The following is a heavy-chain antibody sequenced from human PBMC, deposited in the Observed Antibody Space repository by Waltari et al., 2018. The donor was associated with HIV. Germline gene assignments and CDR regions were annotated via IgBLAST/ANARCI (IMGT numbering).Heavy chain of an antibody. Sequence: EVQLVESGGGLVQPGGSLKLSCEASGFTFSDSSIHWFRQASGKGLEWVGRIRTKANSYATAYAASVKGRFTISRDDSKNTAYLQMNSLKTEDTAVYYCTSPYGYSYESWGQGTLVTVSS. V-gene: IGHV3-73*02. J-gene: IGHJ4*02. D-gene: IGHD5-18*01. CDR3: TSPYGYSYES. CDR2: IRTKANSYAT. CDR1: GFTFSDSS.